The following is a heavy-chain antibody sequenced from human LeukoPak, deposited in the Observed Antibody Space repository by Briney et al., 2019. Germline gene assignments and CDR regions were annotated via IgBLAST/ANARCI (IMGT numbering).Heavy chain of an antibody. CDR1: GFTFSNYA. Sequence: GGSLRLSCAASGFTFSNYAMSWVRQAPGKGLKWVSSISGSAANTYYADSVKGRFTISRDNSKNTLHLQMNSLRAEDTAVYYCAKVMGDIVVVPAGDWGQGTLVTVSS. V-gene: IGHV3-23*01. CDR2: ISGSAANT. D-gene: IGHD2-2*01. CDR3: AKVMGDIVVVPAGD. J-gene: IGHJ4*02.